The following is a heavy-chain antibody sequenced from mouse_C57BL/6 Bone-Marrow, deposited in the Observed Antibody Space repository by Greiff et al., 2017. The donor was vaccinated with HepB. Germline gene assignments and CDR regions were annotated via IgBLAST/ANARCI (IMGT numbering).Heavy chain of an antibody. CDR3: ARDPSGYYAMDY. Sequence: VQLQQPGAELVRPGSSVKLSCKASGYTFTSYWMHWVKQRPIQGLEWIGNIDPSDSETHYNQKFKDKATLTVDKSSSTAYMQLSSLTSEDSAVYYCARDPSGYYAMDYWGQGTSVTVSS. J-gene: IGHJ4*01. CDR1: GYTFTSYW. CDR2: IDPSDSET. V-gene: IGHV1-52*01.